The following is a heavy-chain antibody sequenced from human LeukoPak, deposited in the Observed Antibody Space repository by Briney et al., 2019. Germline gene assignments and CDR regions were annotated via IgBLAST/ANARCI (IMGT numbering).Heavy chain of an antibody. CDR2: INPNSGGT. V-gene: IGHV1-2*02. D-gene: IGHD2-2*01. CDR3: ARDDCSSTSCSVDY. J-gene: IGHJ4*02. Sequence: ASVKVSCKASGYTFTGYYMHWVRQAPGQGLEWMGWINPNSGGTNYAQKFQGRVTMTRDTSISTAYMELSRLRSGDTAVYYCARDDCSSTSCSVDYWGQGTLVTVSS. CDR1: GYTFTGYY.